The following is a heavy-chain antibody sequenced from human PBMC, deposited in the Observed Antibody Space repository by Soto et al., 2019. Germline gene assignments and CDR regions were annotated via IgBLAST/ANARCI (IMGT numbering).Heavy chain of an antibody. CDR3: ARIWGIAAAFDY. Sequence: CTFAGFSLSTSGMCVSWIRQTPGKALEWLALIDWDDDKYYSTSLKTRLTISKDTSKNQVVLTMTNMDPVDTATYYCARIWGIAAAFDYWGQGTLVTVSS. CDR1: GFSLSTSGMC. D-gene: IGHD6-13*01. J-gene: IGHJ4*02. V-gene: IGHV2-70*01. CDR2: IDWDDDK.